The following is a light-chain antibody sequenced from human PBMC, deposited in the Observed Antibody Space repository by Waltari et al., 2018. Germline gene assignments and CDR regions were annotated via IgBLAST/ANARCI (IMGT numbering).Light chain of an antibody. CDR2: GAS. Sequence: EIVMTQSPATLSVSPGEGATLSCRASQNINSNLAWYQQQPGQTPRLLINGASTRAIGIPARFSGSGSGTEFTLTISSLQSEDFALYYCQQYNNWPPWTFGQGTKVEIK. V-gene: IGKV3D-15*01. CDR3: QQYNNWPPWT. CDR1: QNINSN. J-gene: IGKJ1*01.